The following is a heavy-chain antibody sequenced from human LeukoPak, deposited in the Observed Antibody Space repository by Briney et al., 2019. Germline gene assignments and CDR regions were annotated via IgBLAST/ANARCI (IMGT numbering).Heavy chain of an antibody. CDR2: INPNSGGT. CDR1: EYTFTGYY. D-gene: IGHD1-7*01. CDR3: ARDVNWNYTPYYFDY. Sequence: ASVKVSCKASEYTFTGYYMHWVRQAPGQGLEWMGWINPNSGGTNYAQKFQGRVTMTRDTSISTAYMELSRLRSDDTAVYYCARDVNWNYTPYYFDYWGQGTLVTVSS. V-gene: IGHV1-2*02. J-gene: IGHJ4*02.